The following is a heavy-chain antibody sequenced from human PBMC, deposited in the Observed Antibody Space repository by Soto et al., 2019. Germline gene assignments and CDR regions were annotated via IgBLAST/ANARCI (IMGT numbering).Heavy chain of an antibody. CDR2: INAGNGNT. CDR1: GYTFIIYA. V-gene: IGHV1-3*01. D-gene: IGHD2-2*01. CDR3: ARDWGTCSSTNCYYMDV. Sequence: ASVKVSCKASGYTFIIYAMLWVRQAPGQRFEWMGWINAGNGNTKYSQKFQGRVTITRDTSASTAYMELSSLRSEDTALYYCARDWGTCSSTNCYYMDVWGKGTTVTVSS. J-gene: IGHJ6*03.